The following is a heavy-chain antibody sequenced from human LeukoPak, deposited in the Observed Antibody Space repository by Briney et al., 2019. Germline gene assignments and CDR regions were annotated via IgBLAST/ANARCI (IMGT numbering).Heavy chain of an antibody. Sequence: HPGGSLRLSCTASGFTFGDYAMSWFRQAPGKGLEWVGFIRSKAYGGTTEYAASVKGRFTISRDGSKSIAYLQMNSLKTEDTAVYYCTREYGDYADWYFDLWGRGTLVTVSS. CDR3: TREYGDYADWYFDL. J-gene: IGHJ2*01. D-gene: IGHD4-17*01. CDR2: IRSKAYGGTT. V-gene: IGHV3-49*01. CDR1: GFTFGDYA.